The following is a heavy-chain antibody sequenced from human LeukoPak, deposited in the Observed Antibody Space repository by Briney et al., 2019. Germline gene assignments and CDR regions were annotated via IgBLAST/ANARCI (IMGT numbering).Heavy chain of an antibody. CDR3: ARDSITGDNSFDY. J-gene: IGHJ4*02. V-gene: IGHV3-33*01. CDR2: IVNDGSEK. D-gene: IGHD7-27*01. CDR1: GFTFSSYG. Sequence: PGGSLRLSCAASGFTFSSYGMHRVRQTPGKGLEWVAVIVNDGSEKYYADSVKGRFTISRDNPRNTLFLQMNSLRAEDTAVYYCARDSITGDNSFDYWGQGTLVTVSS.